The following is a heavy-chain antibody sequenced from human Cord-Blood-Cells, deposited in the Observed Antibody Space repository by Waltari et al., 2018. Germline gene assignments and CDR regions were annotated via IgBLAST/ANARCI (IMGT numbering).Heavy chain of an antibody. CDR3: ARDGDSGSYYRGDYYGMDV. Sequence: QVQLVQSGAEVKKPGSSVKVSCKASGGTFSSYAISWVRQSPGQGLEWMGGVIPIFGTENDAQKCMGRVTITEDESTSTAYMELSSLRSEDTAVYYCARDGDSGSYYRGDYYGMDVWGQGTTVTVSS. CDR1: GGTFSSYA. J-gene: IGHJ6*02. V-gene: IGHV1-69*12. D-gene: IGHD1-26*01. CDR2: VIPIFGTE.